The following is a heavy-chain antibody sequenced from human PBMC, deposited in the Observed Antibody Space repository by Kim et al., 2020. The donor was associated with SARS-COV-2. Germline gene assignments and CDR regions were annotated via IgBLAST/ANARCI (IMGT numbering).Heavy chain of an antibody. D-gene: IGHD3-16*02. Sequence: SETLSLTCAVSGGSISSSNWWSWVRQPPGKGLEWIGEIYHSGSTNYNPSLKSRVTISVDKSKNQFSLKLSSVTAADTAVYYCASPWGSYRCWFDPWGQGTLVTVSS. V-gene: IGHV4-4*02. CDR1: GGSISSSNW. CDR2: IYHSGST. J-gene: IGHJ5*02. CDR3: ASPWGSYRCWFDP.